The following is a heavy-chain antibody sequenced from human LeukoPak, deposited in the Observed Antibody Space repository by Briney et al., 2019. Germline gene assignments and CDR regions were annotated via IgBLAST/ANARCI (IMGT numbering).Heavy chain of an antibody. V-gene: IGHV1-18*01. CDR2: ISAYNGNT. J-gene: IGHJ4*02. D-gene: IGHD3-9*01. Sequence: ASVKVSCKASGYTFTSYGISWVRQAPGQGLEWMGWISAYNGNTNYAQKLQGRVTMTTDTSTSTAYMELRSLRSDDTAVYYCARDRDDISTGGVDYWGQGTLVTVSS. CDR1: GYTFTSYG. CDR3: ARDRDDISTGGVDY.